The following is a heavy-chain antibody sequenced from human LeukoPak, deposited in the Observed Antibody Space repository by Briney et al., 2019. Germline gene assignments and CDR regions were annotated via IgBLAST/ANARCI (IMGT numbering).Heavy chain of an antibody. J-gene: IGHJ4*02. D-gene: IGHD1-14*01. CDR1: GFTLSDFW. CDR2: IDQDGSDK. Sequence: GSLRLSCAASGFTLSDFWMSWVRQAPGKGLEWVANIDQDGSDKNYVGSVKGRFTISRDNAKNSLYLQMNSLRAEDTAVYYCARDNPFDYWGQGTLVTVSS. V-gene: IGHV3-7*03. CDR3: ARDNPFDY.